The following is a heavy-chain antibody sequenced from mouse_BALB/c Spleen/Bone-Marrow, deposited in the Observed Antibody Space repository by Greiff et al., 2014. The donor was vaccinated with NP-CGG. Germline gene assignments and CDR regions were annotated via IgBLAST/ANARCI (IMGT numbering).Heavy chain of an antibody. CDR2: ISSDSSTI. CDR3: ARPNYVGYYAMDY. J-gene: IGHJ4*01. Sequence: EVKLVESGGGLVQPGGSRKLSCAASGLTFSSFGIHWVRQAPEKGLEWVAYISSDSSTIYYADTVKGRFTISRDNPKNTLFLQMTSLRSEDTAMYSCARPNYVGYYAMDYWGQGTSVTVSS. CDR1: GLTFSSFG. D-gene: IGHD1-1*01. V-gene: IGHV5-17*02.